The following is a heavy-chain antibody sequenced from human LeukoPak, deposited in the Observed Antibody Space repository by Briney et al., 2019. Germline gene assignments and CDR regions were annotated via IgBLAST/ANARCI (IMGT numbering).Heavy chain of an antibody. CDR2: INPNSGGT. D-gene: IGHD6-13*01. Sequence: ASVKVSCKASGYTFTDYYMHWVRQAPGQGLEWLGWINPNSGGTKYAQKFQGRVTMTRDTSINTAYMELSRLTSDDTAVYYCARGAAFRISWKELLDYWGQGTLVTVSS. CDR1: GYTFTDYY. J-gene: IGHJ4*02. V-gene: IGHV1-2*02. CDR3: ARGAAFRISWKELLDY.